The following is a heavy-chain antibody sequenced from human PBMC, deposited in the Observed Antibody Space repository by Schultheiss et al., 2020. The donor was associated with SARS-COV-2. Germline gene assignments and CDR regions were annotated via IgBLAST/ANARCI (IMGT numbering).Heavy chain of an antibody. CDR3: AKDNSGWYDYYYYGMDV. CDR1: GFTFDDYG. V-gene: IGHV3-20*04. D-gene: IGHD6-19*01. Sequence: GGSLRLSCAASGFTFDDYGMSWVRQAPGKGLEWVSGINWNGGSTYYADSVKGRFTISRDNSKNTLYLQMNSLRAEDTAVYYCAKDNSGWYDYYYYGMDVWGQGTTVTVSS. CDR2: INWNGGST. J-gene: IGHJ6*02.